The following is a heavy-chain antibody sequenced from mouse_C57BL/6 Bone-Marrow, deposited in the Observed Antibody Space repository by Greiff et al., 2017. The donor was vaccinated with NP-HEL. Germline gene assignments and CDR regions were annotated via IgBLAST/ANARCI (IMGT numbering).Heavy chain of an antibody. D-gene: IGHD2-4*01. CDR2: IRLKSDNYAT. J-gene: IGHJ2*01. V-gene: IGHV6-3*01. CDR1: GFTFSNYW. Sequence: EVQLVESGGGLVQPGGSMKLSCVASGFTFSNYWMNWVRQSPEKGLEWVAQIRLKSDNYATHYAVSVKGRFTISRDDSKSSVYLQMNNLRAEDNGIYYCTGFYDYDEGDYWGQGTTRTVSS. CDR3: TGFYDYDEGDY.